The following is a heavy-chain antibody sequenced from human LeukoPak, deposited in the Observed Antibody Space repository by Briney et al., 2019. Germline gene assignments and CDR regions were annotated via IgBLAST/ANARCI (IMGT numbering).Heavy chain of an antibody. V-gene: IGHV4-4*02. CDR1: GGSISSSNW. Sequence: SETLSLTCAVSGGSISSSNWWGWVRQPPGKGLEWIGEIYHSGSTNYNPSLKSRVTISVDTSKNQFSLKLSSVTAADTAVYYCASSSLVSLRSYFDYWGQGTLVTVSS. J-gene: IGHJ4*02. D-gene: IGHD3-3*01. CDR3: ASSSLVSLRSYFDY. CDR2: IYHSGST.